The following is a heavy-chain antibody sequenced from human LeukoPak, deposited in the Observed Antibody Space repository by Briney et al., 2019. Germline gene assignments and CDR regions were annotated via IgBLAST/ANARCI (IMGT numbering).Heavy chain of an antibody. V-gene: IGHV3-23*01. J-gene: IGHJ4*02. CDR3: AKDQRFGELFLNFDY. CDR2: ISGSGGST. CDR1: GFTFSSYA. Sequence: PGGSLRLSCAASGFTFSSYAMSRVRQAPGKGLEWVSAISGSGGSTYYADSVKGRFTISRDNSKNTLYLQMSSLRAEDTAVYYCAKDQRFGELFLNFDYWGQGTLVTVSS. D-gene: IGHD3-10*01.